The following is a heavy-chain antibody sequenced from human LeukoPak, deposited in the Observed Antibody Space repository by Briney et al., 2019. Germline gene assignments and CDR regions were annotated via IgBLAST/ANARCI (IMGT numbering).Heavy chain of an antibody. CDR3: ARDSARPVGATGPAFDY. V-gene: IGHV1-18*01. Sequence: ASVKVSCKASGYTFSTYGISWARQAPGQGLDWMGWISAYNGNTNYAQKLQGRVTMSTDTSTSTAYMELKSLRSDDTAVYYCARDSARPVGATGPAFDYWGQGTLVTVSS. CDR2: ISAYNGNT. J-gene: IGHJ4*02. D-gene: IGHD1-26*01. CDR1: GYTFSTYG.